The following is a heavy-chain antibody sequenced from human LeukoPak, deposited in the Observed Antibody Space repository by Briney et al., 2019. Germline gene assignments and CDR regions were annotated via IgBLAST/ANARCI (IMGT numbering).Heavy chain of an antibody. V-gene: IGHV1-18*01. CDR3: ARGVVPAGSWFDP. CDR1: GYTFTSYG. D-gene: IGHD2-2*01. CDR2: ISAYNGNT. Sequence: GSSVKVSCKASGYTFTSYGISWVRQAPGQGLEWMGWISAYNGNTNYAQKLQGRVTMATDTSTSTVYMELRSLRSDDTAVYYCARGVVPAGSWFDPWGQGTLVTVSS. J-gene: IGHJ5*02.